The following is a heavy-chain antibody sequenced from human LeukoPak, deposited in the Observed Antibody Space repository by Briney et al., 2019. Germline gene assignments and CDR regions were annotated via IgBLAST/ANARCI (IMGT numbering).Heavy chain of an antibody. V-gene: IGHV1-69*05. CDR1: GGTFISYA. Sequence: ASVKVSCKASGGTFISYAISWVRQAPGQGLEWMGGIIPIFGTANYAQKFQGRVTITTDESTSTAYMELSSLRSEDTAVYYCARGRYYYDSSGLVLGAFDIWGQGTMVTVSS. CDR2: IIPIFGTA. J-gene: IGHJ3*02. CDR3: ARGRYYYDSSGLVLGAFDI. D-gene: IGHD3-22*01.